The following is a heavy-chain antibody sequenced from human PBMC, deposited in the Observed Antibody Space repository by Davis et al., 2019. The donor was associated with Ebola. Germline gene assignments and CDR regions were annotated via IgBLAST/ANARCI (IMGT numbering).Heavy chain of an antibody. J-gene: IGHJ4*02. D-gene: IGHD3-9*01. V-gene: IGHV4-34*01. CDR3: ARGNYFELFD. Sequence: PGGSLRLSCAVYGGSLSGFHWNWIRQTPGKGLEWLGEITHTGRTNYNPSLDSRVTMSLDTSKNQFSLKVSSVTAADTAVYYCARGNYFELFDWGQGTLVTVSS. CDR1: GGSLSGFH. CDR2: ITHTGRT.